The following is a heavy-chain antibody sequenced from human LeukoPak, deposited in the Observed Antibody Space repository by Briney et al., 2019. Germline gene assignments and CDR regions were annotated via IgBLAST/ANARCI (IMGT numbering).Heavy chain of an antibody. D-gene: IGHD3-22*01. Sequence: GGSLRLSCAASGFTFSSYAMSWVRQAPGKGLEWVSAIGGSGGSTYYADSVKGRFTISRDNSKNTLYLQMNSLRAEDTAVYYCAKDPRAYDSSGYPDYWGQGTLVTVSS. CDR2: IGGSGGST. J-gene: IGHJ4*02. CDR1: GFTFSSYA. V-gene: IGHV3-23*01. CDR3: AKDPRAYDSSGYPDY.